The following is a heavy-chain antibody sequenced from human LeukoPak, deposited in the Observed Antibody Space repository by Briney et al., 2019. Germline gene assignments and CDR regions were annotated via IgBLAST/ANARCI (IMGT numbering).Heavy chain of an antibody. D-gene: IGHD5-18*01. CDR3: ARGRRGYSYGYHYYYYMDV. V-gene: IGHV4-59*08. J-gene: IGHJ6*03. Sequence: PSETLSLTCTVSGGSISSYYWSWIRQPPGKGLEWIGYIYYSGSTNYNPSLKSRVTISVDTSKNQFSLKLSSVTAADTAVYYCARGRRGYSYGYHYYYYMDVWGKGTTVTVSS. CDR1: GGSISSYY. CDR2: IYYSGST.